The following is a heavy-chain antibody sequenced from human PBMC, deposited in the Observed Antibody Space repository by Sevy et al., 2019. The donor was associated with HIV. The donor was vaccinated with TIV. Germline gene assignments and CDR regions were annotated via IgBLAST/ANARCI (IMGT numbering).Heavy chain of an antibody. D-gene: IGHD2-21*02. CDR2: MNPNSGNT. CDR1: GYTFTSYD. V-gene: IGHV1-8*01. CDR3: AAGIVVVTAHRAFDI. Sequence: ASVKVSCKASGYTFTSYDINWVRQATGQGLEWMGWMNPNSGNTGYAQKFQGRVTMTRNTSINTAYMELSSLRSEDTAVYYCAAGIVVVTAHRAFDIWGQGTMVTVSS. J-gene: IGHJ3*02.